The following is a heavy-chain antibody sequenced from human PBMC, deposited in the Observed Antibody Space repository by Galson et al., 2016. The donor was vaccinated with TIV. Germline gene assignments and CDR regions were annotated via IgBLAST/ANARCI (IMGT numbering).Heavy chain of an antibody. CDR3: AKGLAICEVIPPWGGMDV. Sequence: SLRLSCAASGFTFSNYAMHWVRQAPGKGLEWVAFVRYDGRHKNYADSVKGRLTITRDNSTYTLYLQMNSLRAEATAVYYCAKGLAICEVIPPWGGMDVWGRGTTVTVSS. CDR1: GFTFSNYA. V-gene: IGHV3-30*02. CDR2: VRYDGRHK. J-gene: IGHJ6*02. D-gene: IGHD3-3*01.